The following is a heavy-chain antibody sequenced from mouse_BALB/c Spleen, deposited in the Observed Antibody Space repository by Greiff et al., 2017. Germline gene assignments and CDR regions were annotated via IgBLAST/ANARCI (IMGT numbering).Heavy chain of an antibody. J-gene: IGHJ4*01. CDR1: GYTFTSYW. CDR3: AREGTLAMDY. CDR2: IYPGDGDT. V-gene: IGHV1-87*01. Sequence: LVESGAELARPGASVKLSCKASGYTFTSYWMQWVKQRPGQGLEWIGAIYPGDGDTRYTQKFKGKATLTADKSSSTAYMQLSSLASEDSAVYYCAREGTLAMDYWGQGTSVTVSS. D-gene: IGHD3-3*01.